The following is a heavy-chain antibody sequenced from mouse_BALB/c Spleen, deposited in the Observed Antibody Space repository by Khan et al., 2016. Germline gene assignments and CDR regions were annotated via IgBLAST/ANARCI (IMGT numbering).Heavy chain of an antibody. J-gene: IGHJ3*01. CDR1: GFSLNGFG. CDR2: IWGDGST. D-gene: IGHD2-4*01. Sequence: QVQLKESGPGLVAPSQSLSITCTVSGFSLNGFGVNWVRQPPGTGLEWLGMIWGDGSTDYNSALKSRLSISKDNSKSQVFLKMNSLQTDDTARYYCASYYDYDGGFGYWGQGTLVTVSA. V-gene: IGHV2-6-7*01. CDR3: ASYYDYDGGFGY.